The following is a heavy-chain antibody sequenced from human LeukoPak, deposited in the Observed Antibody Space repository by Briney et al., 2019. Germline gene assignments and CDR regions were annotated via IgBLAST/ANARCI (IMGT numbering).Heavy chain of an antibody. CDR2: IYSGGST. CDR3: ARGERVVYYDY. J-gene: IGHJ4*02. V-gene: IGHV3-53*01. D-gene: IGHD1-14*01. Sequence: GGSLRPSCAASGFTVSSNYMSWVRQAPGTGLEWVSVIYSGGSTYYADSVKGRFTISRDNSKNTLYLQMNSLRAEDTAVYYCARGERVVYYDYWGQGTLVTVSS. CDR1: GFTVSSNY.